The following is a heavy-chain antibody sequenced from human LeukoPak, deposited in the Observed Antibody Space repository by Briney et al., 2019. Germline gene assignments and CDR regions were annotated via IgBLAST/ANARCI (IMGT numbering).Heavy chain of an antibody. D-gene: IGHD3-22*01. J-gene: IGHJ4*02. CDR2: INNDGSTT. CDR3: ARGPETYYYDSSAYY. V-gene: IGHV3-74*01. Sequence: GGSLRLSCAASGFTFSGYWMHWVRQAPGKGLVWVSRINNDGSTTNYADSVKGRFTISRDNAENTLYLQMHSLRAEDTAVYYCARGPETYYYDSSAYYWGQGTLVTVSS. CDR1: GFTFSGYW.